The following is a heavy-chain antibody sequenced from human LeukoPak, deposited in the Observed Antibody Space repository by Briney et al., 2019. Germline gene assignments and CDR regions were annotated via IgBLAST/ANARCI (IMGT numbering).Heavy chain of an antibody. Sequence: QRGGSLRLSWAASGFTFSSYGMHWVRQAPRKGLEWVAVIWFDGSNKYYAASVKGRFTISRDNSKNTLFLQMNSLRAEDTAVYYCARGLIGTTHFDYWGQGTLVTVSS. J-gene: IGHJ4*02. V-gene: IGHV3-33*01. CDR2: IWFDGSNK. CDR1: GFTFSSYG. CDR3: ARGLIGTTHFDY. D-gene: IGHD1-7*01.